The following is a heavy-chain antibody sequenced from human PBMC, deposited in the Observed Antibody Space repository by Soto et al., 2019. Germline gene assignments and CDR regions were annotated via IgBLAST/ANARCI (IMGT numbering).Heavy chain of an antibody. V-gene: IGHV5-10-1*01. CDR2: IDPSDSYT. CDR3: ASGRHQMPSRPGYYYYGMDV. CDR1: GYSFTSYW. J-gene: IGHJ6*02. Sequence: GESLKISCKGSGYSFTSYWISWVRQMPGKGLEWMGRIDPSDSYTNYSPSFQGHVTISADKSISTAYLQWSSLKASDTAMYYCASGRHQMPSRPGYYYYGMDVWGQGTTVTVSS. D-gene: IGHD2-2*01.